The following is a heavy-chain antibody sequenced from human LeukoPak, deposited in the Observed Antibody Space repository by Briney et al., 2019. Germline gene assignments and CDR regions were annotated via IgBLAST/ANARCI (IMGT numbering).Heavy chain of an antibody. CDR2: IYYSGST. CDR1: GGSISSYY. Sequence: SETLSLTCTVSGGSISSYYWSWIRQPPGKGLEWIGYIYYSGSTNYSPSLKSRVTISVDTSKNQFSLKLSSVTAADTAVYYCALRKGDILTGHFDYWGQGTLATVSS. D-gene: IGHD3-9*01. CDR3: ALRKGDILTGHFDY. V-gene: IGHV4-59*08. J-gene: IGHJ4*02.